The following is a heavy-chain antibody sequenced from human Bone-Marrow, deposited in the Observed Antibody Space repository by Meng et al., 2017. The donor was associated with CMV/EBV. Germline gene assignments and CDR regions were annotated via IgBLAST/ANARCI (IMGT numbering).Heavy chain of an antibody. CDR2: SIPMFGIT. Sequence: SVKVSCKASGYTFTSYYMHWVRQVPGQGLEWMGGSIPMFGITNYAQKFQGRVTITTDESTSTAYMELRSLRSEDMAVYYCALYYDSSGYYYYFENWGQGTLVTVSS. CDR1: GYTFTSYY. J-gene: IGHJ4*02. V-gene: IGHV1-69*05. CDR3: ALYYDSSGYYYYFEN. D-gene: IGHD3-22*01.